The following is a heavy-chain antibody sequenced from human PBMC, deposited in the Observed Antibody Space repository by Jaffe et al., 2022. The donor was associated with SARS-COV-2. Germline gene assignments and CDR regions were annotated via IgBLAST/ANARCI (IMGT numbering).Heavy chain of an antibody. CDR1: GFTFDDYA. D-gene: IGHD1-26*01. CDR3: AKDTAWGGSPGSFDY. V-gene: IGHV3-9*01. Sequence: EVQLVESGGGLVQPGRSLRLSCAASGFTFDDYAMHWVRQAPGKGLEWVSGISWNSGSIGYADSVKGRFTISRDNAKNSLYLQMNSLRAEDTALYYCAKDTAWGGSPGSFDYWGQGTLVTVSS. CDR2: ISWNSGSI. J-gene: IGHJ4*02.